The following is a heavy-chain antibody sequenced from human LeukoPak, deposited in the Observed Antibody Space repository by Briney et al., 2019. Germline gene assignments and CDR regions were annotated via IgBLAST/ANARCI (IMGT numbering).Heavy chain of an antibody. Sequence: GGSLRLSCAASGFTFSSYAMSWVRKAPGKGLEWVSAISGSGGSTYYADSVKGRFTISRDNSKNTLYLQMNSLRAEDTAVYYCAKGLRSVAGPRQNPYYYYGMDVWGQGTTVTVSS. V-gene: IGHV3-23*01. CDR3: AKGLRSVAGPRQNPYYYYGMDV. CDR2: ISGSGGST. D-gene: IGHD6-19*01. CDR1: GFTFSSYA. J-gene: IGHJ6*02.